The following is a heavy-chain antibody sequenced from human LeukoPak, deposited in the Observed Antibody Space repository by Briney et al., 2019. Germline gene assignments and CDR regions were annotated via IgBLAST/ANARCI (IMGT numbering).Heavy chain of an antibody. CDR3: ARSDSSGYYGDY. Sequence: SQTLSLTCTVSGGSISSGSYYWSWIRQHPGKGLEWIGYICYSGSTYYNPSLKSRVTISVDTSKNQFSLKLSSVTAADTAVYYCARSDSSGYYGDYWGQGTLVTVSS. CDR2: ICYSGST. D-gene: IGHD3-22*01. V-gene: IGHV4-31*03. J-gene: IGHJ4*02. CDR1: GGSISSGSYY.